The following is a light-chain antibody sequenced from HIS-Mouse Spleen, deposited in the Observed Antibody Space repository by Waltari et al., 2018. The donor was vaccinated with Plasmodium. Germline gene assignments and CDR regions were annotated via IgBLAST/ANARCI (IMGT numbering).Light chain of an antibody. Sequence: SYELTQPPSVSVSPGQTARITCSGAALPKKYANWYQQKSGQAPVLVIYEDSKRPPGIPERFSGSSSGTMATLTISGAQVEDEADYYCYSTDSSGNHRVFGGGTKLTVL. CDR3: YSTDSSGNHRV. CDR2: EDS. V-gene: IGLV3-10*01. CDR1: ALPKKY. J-gene: IGLJ3*02.